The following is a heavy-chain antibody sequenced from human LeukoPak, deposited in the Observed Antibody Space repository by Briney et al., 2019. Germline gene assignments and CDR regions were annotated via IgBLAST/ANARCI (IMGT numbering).Heavy chain of an antibody. V-gene: IGHV3-30*04. D-gene: IGHD6-19*01. CDR3: AKDLRPGYSSGWPPSI. Sequence: GGSLRLSCAASGFTFSSYAMHWVRQAPGKGLEWVAVISYDGSNKYYADSVKGRFTISRDNSKNTLYLQMNSLRAEDTAVYYCAKDLRPGYSSGWPPSIWGQGTLVTISS. CDR1: GFTFSSYA. J-gene: IGHJ4*02. CDR2: ISYDGSNK.